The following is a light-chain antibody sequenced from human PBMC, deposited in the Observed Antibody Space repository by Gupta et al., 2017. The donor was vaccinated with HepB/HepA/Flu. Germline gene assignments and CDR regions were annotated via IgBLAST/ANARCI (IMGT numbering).Light chain of an antibody. CDR2: GNT. J-gene: IGLJ2*01. CDR1: SSNIGAGYD. V-gene: IGLV1-40*01. Sequence: QSVLTQPPSVSGAPGQRVTISCTGSSSNIGAGYDVHWYQQLPGTAPKLLIYGNTNRPSGVPDRFSGSKSGTSASLAINGLQAEDEADYYCPSYDSSLTGSVFGGGTKLTVL. CDR3: PSYDSSLTGSV.